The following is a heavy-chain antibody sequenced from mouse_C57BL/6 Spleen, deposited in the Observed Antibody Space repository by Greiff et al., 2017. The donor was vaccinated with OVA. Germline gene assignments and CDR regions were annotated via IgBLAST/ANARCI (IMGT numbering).Heavy chain of an antibody. V-gene: IGHV1-66*01. J-gene: IGHJ2*01. CDR3: APYDYFDY. D-gene: IGHD2-3*01. Sequence: VKLMESGPELVKPGASVKISCKASGYSFTSYYIHWVKQRPGQGLEWIGWIYPGSGNTKYNEKFKGKATLTADTSSSTAYMQLSSLTSEDSAVYYCAPYDYFDYWGQGTTLTVSS. CDR2: IYPGSGNT. CDR1: GYSFTSYY.